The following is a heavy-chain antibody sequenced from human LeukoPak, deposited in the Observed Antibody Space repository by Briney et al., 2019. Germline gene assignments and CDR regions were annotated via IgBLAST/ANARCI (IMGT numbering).Heavy chain of an antibody. D-gene: IGHD5-24*01. CDR1: GFTFGDYA. J-gene: IGHJ4*02. Sequence: GGSLRLSCTASGFTFGDYAMSWARQAPGKGLEWVGFIRSKAYGGTTEYAASVKGRFTISRDDSKSIAYLQMNSLKTEDTAVYYCTRRGGYSYYDYWGQGTLVTVSS. CDR3: TRRGGYSYYDY. V-gene: IGHV3-49*04. CDR2: IRSKAYGGTT.